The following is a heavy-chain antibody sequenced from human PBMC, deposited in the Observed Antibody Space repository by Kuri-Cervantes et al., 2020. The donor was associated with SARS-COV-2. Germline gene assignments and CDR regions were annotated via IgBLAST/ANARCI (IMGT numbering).Heavy chain of an antibody. Sequence: GGSLRLSCAASGFTFSNAWMSWVRQAPGKGLEWVGRIKSKTDGGTTDYAAPVKGRFTISRDDSKNTLYLQMNSLRTEDTAVYYCTREQAYCGGDCYSWFDYWGQGTLVTVSS. J-gene: IGHJ4*02. CDR3: TREQAYCGGDCYSWFDY. CDR2: IKSKTDGGTT. CDR1: GFTFSNAW. V-gene: IGHV3-15*05. D-gene: IGHD2-21*02.